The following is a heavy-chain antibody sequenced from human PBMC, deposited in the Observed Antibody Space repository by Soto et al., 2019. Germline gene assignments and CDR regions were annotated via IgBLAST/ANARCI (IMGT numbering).Heavy chain of an antibody. J-gene: IGHJ2*01. CDR3: AKTAGDYPNWYFFL. Sequence: EVQLLESGGGLVQPGGSLRLSCAASGFTFSSYAMSWVRQAPGKGLEWVSTISGSGGRTYDADSVMGRFAITRTNSQNTLYLQMNSLRAEDAAIYYCAKTAGDYPNWYFFLWGRGTLVTVAS. CDR1: GFTFSSYA. CDR2: ISGSGGRT. D-gene: IGHD4-17*01. V-gene: IGHV3-23*01.